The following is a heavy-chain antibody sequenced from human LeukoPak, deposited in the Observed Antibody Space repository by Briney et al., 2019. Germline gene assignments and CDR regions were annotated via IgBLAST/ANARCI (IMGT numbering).Heavy chain of an antibody. J-gene: IGHJ4*02. V-gene: IGHV3-21*01. CDR1: GFTFSSYS. Sequence: GGSLRLSCAASGFTFSSYSMNWVRQAPGKGLEWVSSINSDSRLMYYAESVKGRFTISRDNARNSLYLQMNSLRAEDTAVYYCIRDLFDDYSLDYWGQGALVAVSS. CDR2: INSDSRLM. D-gene: IGHD3-16*01. CDR3: IRDLFDDYSLDY.